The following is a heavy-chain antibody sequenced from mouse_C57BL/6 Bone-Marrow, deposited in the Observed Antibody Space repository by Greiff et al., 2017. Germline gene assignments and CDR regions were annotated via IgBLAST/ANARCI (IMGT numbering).Heavy chain of an antibody. CDR2: IYPGSGNT. CDR3: ARKGWLLPLDY. CDR1: GYTFTDYY. J-gene: IGHJ2*01. Sequence: QVHVKQSGAELVRPGASVKLSCKASGYTFTDYYINWVKQRPGQGLEWIARIYPGSGNTYYNEKFKGKATLTAEKSSSTAYMQLSSLTSEDSAVYFCARKGWLLPLDYWGQGTTLTVSS. D-gene: IGHD2-3*01. V-gene: IGHV1-76*01.